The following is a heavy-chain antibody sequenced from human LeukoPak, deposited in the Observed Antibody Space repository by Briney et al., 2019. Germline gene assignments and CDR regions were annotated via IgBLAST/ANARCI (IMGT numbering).Heavy chain of an antibody. J-gene: IGHJ4*02. D-gene: IGHD3-9*01. CDR2: IYYSGST. V-gene: IGHV4-39*01. CDR3: ARLNRYYDILTGYTIPYYFDY. CDR1: GGSFSSSSYY. Sequence: SETLSLTCTVSGGSFSSSSYYWGWIRQPPGKGLEWIGIIYYSGSTYYDPSLKSRVTISADTSKNQLSLKLSSVTAADTAVYYCARLNRYYDILTGYTIPYYFDYWGQGTLVTVSS.